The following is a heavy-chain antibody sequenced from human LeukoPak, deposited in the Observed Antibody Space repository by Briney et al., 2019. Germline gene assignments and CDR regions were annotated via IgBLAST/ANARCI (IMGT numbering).Heavy chain of an antibody. V-gene: IGHV3-23*01. Sequence: GGSLRLTCAASGFTFSGYAMSWVRQAPGKGLEWVSAIVGGGGTTFYADSVKGRFTISRDNSKNTVFLQMNSLRAEDTAVYFCAKARLSAGWAYNDYWGQGTLVTVSS. CDR3: AKARLSAGWAYNDY. CDR2: IVGGGGTT. D-gene: IGHD6-19*01. CDR1: GFTFSGYA. J-gene: IGHJ4*02.